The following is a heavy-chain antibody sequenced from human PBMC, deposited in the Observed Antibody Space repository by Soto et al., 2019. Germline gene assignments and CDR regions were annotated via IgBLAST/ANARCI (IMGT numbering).Heavy chain of an antibody. CDR3: DGQQLPHLHPVHYYYYMDV. J-gene: IGHJ6*03. Sequence: GGSLRLSCAPSGFTFSDYYMSWIRQAPGKGLEWVSYISSSGSTIYYADSVKGRFTISRDNAKNSLYLQMNSLRAEDTAVYYCDGQQLPHLHPVHYYYYMDVWGKGTTVTV. CDR2: ISSSGSTI. D-gene: IGHD6-13*01. V-gene: IGHV3-11*01. CDR1: GFTFSDYY.